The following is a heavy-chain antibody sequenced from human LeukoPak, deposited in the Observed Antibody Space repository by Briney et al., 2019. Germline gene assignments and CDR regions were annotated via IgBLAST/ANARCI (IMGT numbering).Heavy chain of an antibody. J-gene: IGHJ4*02. CDR3: ARTSTYYDFWSGYRDFDY. CDR2: IYYSGST. D-gene: IGHD3-3*01. V-gene: IGHV4-30-4*08. Sequence: SQTLSLTCTVSGGSTSSGDYYWSWIRQPPGKGLEWIGYIYYSGSTYYNPSLKSRVTISVDTSKNQFSLKLSSVTAADTAVYYCARTSTYYDFWSGYRDFDYWGQGTLVTVSS. CDR1: GGSTSSGDYY.